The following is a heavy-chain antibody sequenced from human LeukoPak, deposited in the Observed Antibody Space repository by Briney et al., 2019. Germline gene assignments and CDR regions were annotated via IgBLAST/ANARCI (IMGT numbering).Heavy chain of an antibody. Sequence: GGSLRLSCAASGFTVSSNYMSWVRQAPGKGLEWVSVIYSGGSTYYADSVKGRFTISRDNSKNTLDLQMNSLRAEDTAVYYCAKALGGATNFDYWGQGTLVTVSS. CDR3: AKALGGATNFDY. D-gene: IGHD1-26*01. V-gene: IGHV3-53*01. J-gene: IGHJ4*02. CDR1: GFTVSSNY. CDR2: IYSGGST.